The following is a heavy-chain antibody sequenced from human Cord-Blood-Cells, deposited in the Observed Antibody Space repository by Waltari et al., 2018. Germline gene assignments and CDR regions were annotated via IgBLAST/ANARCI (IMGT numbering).Heavy chain of an antibody. D-gene: IGHD3-3*01. CDR3: ARQRFLEWLLYYFDY. CDR1: GGSISSSSYY. CDR2: IYYSGST. J-gene: IGHJ4*02. Sequence: QLQLQESGPGLVKPSETLSLTCTVSGGSISSSSYYWGWIRPPPGKGLEWIGSIYYSGSTYYNPSLKSRVTISVDTSKNQFSLKLSSVTAADTAVYYCARQRFLEWLLYYFDYWGQGTLVTVSS. V-gene: IGHV4-39*01.